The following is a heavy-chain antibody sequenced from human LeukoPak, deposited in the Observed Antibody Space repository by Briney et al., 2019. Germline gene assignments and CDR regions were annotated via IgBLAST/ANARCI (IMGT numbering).Heavy chain of an antibody. CDR1: GFTFSSYW. CDR3: ARVSSASGLAFYYYYGMDV. V-gene: IGHV3-74*01. D-gene: IGHD1-26*01. J-gene: IGHJ6*02. Sequence: GGSLRLSCVASGFTFSSYWMHWVRQAPGKGLMWVSRIKSDGSSTSYAGSVKGRFTISRDNAKNTLYLQMNSLRAEDTAVYYCARVSSASGLAFYYYYGMDVWGQGTTVTVSS. CDR2: IKSDGSST.